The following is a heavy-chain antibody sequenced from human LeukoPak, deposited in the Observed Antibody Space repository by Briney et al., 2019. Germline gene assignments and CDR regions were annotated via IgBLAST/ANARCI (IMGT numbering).Heavy chain of an antibody. D-gene: IGHD3-10*01. J-gene: IGHJ3*02. CDR3: ARERQDTIVHSGAFDI. V-gene: IGHV3-30-3*01. CDR1: GFTFSTYF. CDR2: IASDGSHT. Sequence: PGGSLRLSCAASGFTFSTYFMHWVRQAPGKGLEWVAVIASDGSHTFYVESVKGRFTISRDNSKNTLYLQMNSLRAEDTAVYFCARERQDTIVHSGAFDIWGQGTMDTVSS.